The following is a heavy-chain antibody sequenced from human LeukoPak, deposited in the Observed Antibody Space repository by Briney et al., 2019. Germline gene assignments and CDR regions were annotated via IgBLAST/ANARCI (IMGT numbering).Heavy chain of an antibody. V-gene: IGHV1-18*01. CDR1: GYSFTNFG. D-gene: IGHD3-10*01. CDR2: INAFNGDT. Sequence: GASVKFSCKGSGYSFTNFGISWVRQAPGQGLEWMGWINAFNGDTNHAQKFQGRVTMTTDTSTSTAYMELRSLRSDDTAVYYCARDGSGTWLDPWGQGTLVTVSS. CDR3: ARDGSGTWLDP. J-gene: IGHJ5*02.